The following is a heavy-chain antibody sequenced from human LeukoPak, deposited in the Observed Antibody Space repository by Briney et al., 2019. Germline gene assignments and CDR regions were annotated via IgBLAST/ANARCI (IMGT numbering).Heavy chain of an antibody. J-gene: IGHJ6*03. CDR1: GFSLTTYA. V-gene: IGHV3-23*01. CDR2: INDRGDST. CDR3: AKGKDYYYYMDV. Sequence: GGSLRLSCAASGFSLTTYAMGWVRQAPGKGLEWVSVINDRGDSTYYADSVKGRFTISRDSSKNTLYLQMNSLRAEDTAVYYCAKGKDYYYYMDVWGKGTTVTVSS.